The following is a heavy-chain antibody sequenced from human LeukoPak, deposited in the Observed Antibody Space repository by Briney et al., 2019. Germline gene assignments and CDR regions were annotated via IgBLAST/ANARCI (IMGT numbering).Heavy chain of an antibody. D-gene: IGHD4-11*01. V-gene: IGHV1-2*02. CDR3: ARDPADYSNYYYYMDV. CDR2: INPNSGGT. Sequence: ASVKVSCKASGYTFTGYYMHWVRQAPGQGLEWMGWINPNSGGTNYAQKFQGRVTMTRDTSIGTAYMELSRLRSDDTAVYYCARDPADYSNYYYYMDVWGKGTTVTVSS. CDR1: GYTFTGYY. J-gene: IGHJ6*03.